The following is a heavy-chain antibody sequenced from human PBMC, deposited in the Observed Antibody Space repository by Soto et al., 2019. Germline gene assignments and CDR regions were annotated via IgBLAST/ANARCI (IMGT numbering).Heavy chain of an antibody. CDR2: ISGSGGST. V-gene: IGHV3-23*01. J-gene: IGHJ4*02. CDR1: GFTFSSYA. CDR3: AKDTGYSSSWYFDY. Sequence: EVQLLESGGGLVQPGGSLRLSCEASGFTFSSYAMSWVRQTPGKGLEWVSAISGSGGSTYYADSVKGRFTISRDNSKNTLYLQMNSLRAEDTAVYYCAKDTGYSSSWYFDYWGQGTLVTVSS. D-gene: IGHD6-13*01.